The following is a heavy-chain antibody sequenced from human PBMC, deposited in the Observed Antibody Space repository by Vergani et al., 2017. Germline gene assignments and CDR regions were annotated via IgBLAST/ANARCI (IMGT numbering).Heavy chain of an antibody. CDR1: GDSISRDYY. CDR2: IFYSGTT. Sequence: QVQLQESGPGLVKPSQTLSLTCTVSGDSISRDYYWTWIRQLPGKVLEWIGYIFYSGTTYYNPSLESRVTMSVDTSRNQFSLKLNSVTAADTAVYYCARDGYCSDTSCSTGIAWFDSWGQGTLVTVSS. J-gene: IGHJ5*01. V-gene: IGHV4-31*03. D-gene: IGHD2-2*02. CDR3: ARDGYCSDTSCSTGIAWFDS.